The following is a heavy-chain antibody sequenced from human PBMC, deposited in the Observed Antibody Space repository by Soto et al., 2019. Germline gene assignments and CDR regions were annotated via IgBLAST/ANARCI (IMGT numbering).Heavy chain of an antibody. CDR2: INHSGST. D-gene: IGHD2-2*01. V-gene: IGHV4-34*01. CDR3: ARVGVTRRGRYCSSTSCQNINDY. CDR1: GGTVSSYY. Sequence: TATLPLTCAVYGGTVSSYYWCWIRQPPGKGLEWIGEINHSGSTNYNPSLKSRVTISVDTSKNQFSLKLSSVTAADTAVYYCARVGVTRRGRYCSSTSCQNINDYWGQGTLVTVSS. J-gene: IGHJ4*02.